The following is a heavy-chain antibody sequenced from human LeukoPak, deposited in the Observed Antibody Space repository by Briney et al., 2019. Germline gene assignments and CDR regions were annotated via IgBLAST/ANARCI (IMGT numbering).Heavy chain of an antibody. J-gene: IGHJ4*02. V-gene: IGHV4-61*01. CDR1: GGSVSSGSYY. CDR3: ARDDGSFDY. Sequence: SETLSLTCTVSGGSVSSGSYYWSWIRQPPGKGLEWIGYIYYSGSTNYNPSLKSRVTISVDTSKNQFSLKQSSVTAADTAVYYCARDDGSFDYWGQGTLVTVSS. D-gene: IGHD3-10*01. CDR2: IYYSGST.